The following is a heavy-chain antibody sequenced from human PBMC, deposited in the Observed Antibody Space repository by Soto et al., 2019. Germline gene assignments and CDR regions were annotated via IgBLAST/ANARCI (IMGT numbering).Heavy chain of an antibody. CDR2: ISAYDGNT. D-gene: IGHD2-21*01. V-gene: IGHV1-18*01. Sequence: ASVQVSCKASGYTFTSYGISWVRQAPGQGLEWMGWISAYDGNTNYAQKLQGRVTMTTDTSTSTAHMELRSLRSEDTAVYYCATGVNLRSTPYYYYYGMDVWGQGTTVTVSS. CDR3: ATGVNLRSTPYYYYYGMDV. J-gene: IGHJ6*02. CDR1: GYTFTSYG.